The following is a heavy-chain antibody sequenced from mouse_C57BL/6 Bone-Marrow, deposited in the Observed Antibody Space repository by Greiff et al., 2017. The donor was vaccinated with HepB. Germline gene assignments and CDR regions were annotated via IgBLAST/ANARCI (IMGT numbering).Heavy chain of an antibody. CDR2: IRSGGSYT. CDR3: ARQVPDY. J-gene: IGHJ2*01. V-gene: IGHV5-6*01. CDR1: GFTFSSYG. Sequence: EVMLVESGGDLVKPGGSLKLSCAASGFTFSSYGMSWVRQTPDKRLEWVATIRSGGSYTYYPDSVKGRFTISRDNAKNTLYLQMSSLKSEDTAMYYCARQVPDYWGQGTTLTVSS.